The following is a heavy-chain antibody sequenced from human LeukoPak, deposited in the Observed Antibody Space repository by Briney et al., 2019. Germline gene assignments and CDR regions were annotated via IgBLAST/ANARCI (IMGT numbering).Heavy chain of an antibody. Sequence: ASVKVSCKASGYTFTTYGVSWVRQAPGQGLEWMGWIDANSANTNYVQKFQGRVTMTTDTSTSTAYMELRSLRSDDTAVYYCARDRRITMIVVEGDAFDIWGQGTMVTVSS. D-gene: IGHD3-22*01. CDR1: GYTFTTYG. J-gene: IGHJ3*02. CDR3: ARDRRITMIVVEGDAFDI. CDR2: IDANSANT. V-gene: IGHV1-18*01.